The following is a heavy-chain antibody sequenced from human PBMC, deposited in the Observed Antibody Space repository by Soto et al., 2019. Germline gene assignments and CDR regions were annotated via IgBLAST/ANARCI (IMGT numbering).Heavy chain of an antibody. CDR1: GGSFSGYY. J-gene: IGHJ5*02. CDR2: INHSGST. D-gene: IGHD3-3*01. Sequence: SETLSLTCAVYGGSFSGYYWSWIRQPPGKGLEWIGEINHSGSTNYNPSLKSRVTISVDTSKNQFSLKLSSVTAADTAVYYCARGLRTYYDFWSGYGASNWFDPWGQGTLVTVSS. CDR3: ARGLRTYYDFWSGYGASNWFDP. V-gene: IGHV4-34*01.